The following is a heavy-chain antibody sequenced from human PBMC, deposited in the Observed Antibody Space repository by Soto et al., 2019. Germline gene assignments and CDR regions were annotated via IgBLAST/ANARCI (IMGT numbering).Heavy chain of an antibody. CDR2: ISAYNGNT. Sequence: SVKVSCKASGYTFTSYGISCVRQARLRGRDGMGCISAYNGNTNYAQKLQGRVTMTTDTSTSTAYMEQRSLRSDDTAVYYCAAGREYYYDSSGYYYYYGMDVWGQGTTVTVSS. J-gene: IGHJ6*02. V-gene: IGHV1-18*04. CDR1: GYTFTSYG. CDR3: AAGREYYYDSSGYYYYYGMDV. D-gene: IGHD3-22*01.